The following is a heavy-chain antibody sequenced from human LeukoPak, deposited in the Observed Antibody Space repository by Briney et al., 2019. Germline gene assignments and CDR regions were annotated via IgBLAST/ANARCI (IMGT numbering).Heavy chain of an antibody. Sequence: LGGSLRLSCAASGFTFSDYSMNWVRQAPGRGLEWVSYLSSSSTTMYYADSVKGRFTISRDNAKNSLYLQMNSLRAEDTAVYYCARDSSDYYLRWFDPWGQGTLVTVSS. CDR1: GFTFSDYS. CDR2: LSSSSTTM. CDR3: ARDSSDYYLRWFDP. J-gene: IGHJ5*02. D-gene: IGHD3-22*01. V-gene: IGHV3-48*04.